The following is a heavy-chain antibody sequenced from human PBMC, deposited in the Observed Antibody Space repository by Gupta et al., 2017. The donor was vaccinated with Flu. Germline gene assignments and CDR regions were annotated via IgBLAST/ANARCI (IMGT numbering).Heavy chain of an antibody. D-gene: IGHD3-16*01. CDR2: GMSK. V-gene: IGHV3-30*02. CDR3: AKVSDAGTCFQADY. Sequence: GMSKYYADSTKGRITISRDISKNTMSLHMNTLRAEHTSLYYCAKVSDAGTCFQADYWGHGTLFIVSS. J-gene: IGHJ4*01.